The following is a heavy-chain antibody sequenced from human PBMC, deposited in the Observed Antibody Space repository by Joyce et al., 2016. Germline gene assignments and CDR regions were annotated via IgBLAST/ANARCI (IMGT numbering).Heavy chain of an antibody. V-gene: IGHV4-34*02. J-gene: IGHJ3*01. Sequence: QVQLQQWGAGLLRPSDTLSLTCAVSGGSFSRYYWSWIRQAPGKGLEWIGESNHSGGTNYNLSLKSRVTMSVDTSKNQFSLKMTSVTAADTAVYYCASPTGTGGLPPNAFDVWGQGTVVTVSS. D-gene: IGHD2-8*02. CDR1: GGSFSRYY. CDR3: ASPTGTGGLPPNAFDV. CDR2: SNHSGGT.